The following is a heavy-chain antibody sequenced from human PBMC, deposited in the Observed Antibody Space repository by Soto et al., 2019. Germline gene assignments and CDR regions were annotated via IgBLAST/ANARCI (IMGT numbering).Heavy chain of an antibody. Sequence: GASVKVSCKASGYTFTSYGISWVRQAPGQGLEWMGWISAYNGNTNYAQNLQGRVTMTTDTSTSTAYMELRSLRSDDTAVYYCARDNYGDYTINYYFYGMDVWGQGTTVTVS. V-gene: IGHV1-18*01. CDR3: ARDNYGDYTINYYFYGMDV. J-gene: IGHJ6*02. CDR2: ISAYNGNT. CDR1: GYTFTSYG. D-gene: IGHD4-17*01.